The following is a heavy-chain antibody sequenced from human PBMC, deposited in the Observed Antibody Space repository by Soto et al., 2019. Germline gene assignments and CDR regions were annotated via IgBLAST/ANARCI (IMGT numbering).Heavy chain of an antibody. Sequence: EVQLLESGGGLVQPGGPLRLTCAASGFTFSSYAMSWVRNSPVKGLAWVSGISVSGGSTYYADSVKGRFTISRHNSKNTRDLQMNSLRADDTAVYYWASDKSYAPPAYWGQGTLFTVSS. CDR2: ISVSGGST. J-gene: IGHJ4*02. CDR1: GFTFSSYA. CDR3: ASDKSYAPPAY. D-gene: IGHD2-2*01. V-gene: IGHV3-23*01.